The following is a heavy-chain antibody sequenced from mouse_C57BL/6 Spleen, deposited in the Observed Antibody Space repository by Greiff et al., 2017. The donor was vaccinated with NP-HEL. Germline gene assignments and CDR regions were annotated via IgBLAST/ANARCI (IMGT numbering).Heavy chain of an antibody. CDR2: ISGGGGNT. CDR3: ARHRYGSIPYWYFDV. J-gene: IGHJ1*03. D-gene: IGHD1-1*01. CDR1: GFTFSSYT. V-gene: IGHV5-9*01. Sequence: EVQGVESGGGLVKPGGSLKLSCAASGFTFSSYTMSWVRQTPEKRLEWVATISGGGGNTYYPDSVKGRFTISRDNAKNTLYLQMSSLRSEDTALYYCARHRYGSIPYWYFDVWGTGTTVTVSS.